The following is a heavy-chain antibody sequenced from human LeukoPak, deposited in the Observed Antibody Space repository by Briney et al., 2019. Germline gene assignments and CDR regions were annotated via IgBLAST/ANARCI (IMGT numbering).Heavy chain of an antibody. Sequence: GGPLRLSCAASGFTFSSYWMSWVRQAPGKGLEGGANIKQDGNEKYYVGSVKGRFTISRDNAKNSLYLQMNSLRAEDTAVYYCARAGYCSSTSCYYYYYYMDVWGKGTTVTVSS. V-gene: IGHV3-7*01. CDR1: GFTFSSYW. CDR2: IKQDGNEK. D-gene: IGHD2-2*01. CDR3: ARAGYCSSTSCYYYYYYMDV. J-gene: IGHJ6*03.